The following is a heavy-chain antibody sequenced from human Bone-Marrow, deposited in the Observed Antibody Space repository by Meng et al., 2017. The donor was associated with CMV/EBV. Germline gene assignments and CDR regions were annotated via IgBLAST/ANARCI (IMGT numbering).Heavy chain of an antibody. J-gene: IGHJ4*02. D-gene: IGHD6-13*01. CDR3: ARDPPVPTAGGFDY. CDR1: GGSISSSSYY. Sequence: QLQRQEPGPGLVKPSETLSLTCTVSGGSISSSSYYWGWIRQPPGKGLEWIGSIYYSGSTYYNPSLKSRVTISVDTSKNQFSLKLSSVTAADTAVYYCARDPPVPTAGGFDYWGQGTLVTVSS. V-gene: IGHV4-39*07. CDR2: IYYSGST.